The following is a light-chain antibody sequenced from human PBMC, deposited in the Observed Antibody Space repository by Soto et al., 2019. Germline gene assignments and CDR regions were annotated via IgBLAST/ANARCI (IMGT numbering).Light chain of an antibody. V-gene: IGKV3-20*01. CDR2: DAS. J-gene: IGKJ1*01. CDR3: HQYGTSPAT. Sequence: EIVLTQSPGTLSLSPGERATLSCRASQSVRRTYVAWYQQKPGQAPRLLILDASSRATGIPDRFSGSGSGTDFTLTISRLEPEDFAVYYCHQYGTSPATFGQGTKVEIK. CDR1: QSVRRTY.